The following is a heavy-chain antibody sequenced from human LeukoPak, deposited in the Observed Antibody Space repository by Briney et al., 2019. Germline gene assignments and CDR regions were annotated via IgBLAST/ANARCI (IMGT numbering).Heavy chain of an antibody. Sequence: GESLKISCKGSGYSFTSYWIGWVRQMPGKGLEWMGIIYPGDSDTRYSPSFQGQVTISADKSISTAYLQWSSLKASDTAMYYCARHTPPYSSSSWAYFDDWGQGTLVTVSS. V-gene: IGHV5-51*01. CDR1: GYSFTSYW. D-gene: IGHD6-6*01. CDR3: ARHTPPYSSSSWAYFDD. J-gene: IGHJ4*02. CDR2: IYPGDSDT.